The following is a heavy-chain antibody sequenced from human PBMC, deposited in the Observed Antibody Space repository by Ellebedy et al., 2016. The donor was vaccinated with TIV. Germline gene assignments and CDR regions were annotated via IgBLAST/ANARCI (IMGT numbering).Heavy chain of an antibody. J-gene: IGHJ4*02. CDR3: ARGLGWLQRDSDY. CDR1: GYTFTDYY. V-gene: IGHV1-2*02. D-gene: IGHD5-24*01. Sequence: AASVKVSCTASGYTFTDYYLHWVRQAPGQGLEWMGRINPDRGDTDYAQKYQGRITMTRDTSITTASMELRSLRSDDTAIYYCARGLGWLQRDSDYWGQGTLVTVSS. CDR2: INPDRGDT.